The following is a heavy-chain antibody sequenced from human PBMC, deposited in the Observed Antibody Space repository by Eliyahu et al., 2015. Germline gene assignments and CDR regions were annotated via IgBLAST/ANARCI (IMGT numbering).Heavy chain of an antibody. V-gene: IGHV3-48*03. Sequence: EVQLVESGGGLVQPGGXXXLSXAASGFXFXXYEMNWVRQAPGKGLEWVSYISSSGSTIYYADSVKGRFTISRDNAKNSLYLQMNSLRAEDTAVYYCARGHLTGRSILEKSFDYWGQGTLVTVSS. CDR2: ISSSGSTI. D-gene: IGHD1-20*01. CDR1: GFXFXXYE. J-gene: IGHJ4*02. CDR3: ARGHLTGRSILEKSFDY.